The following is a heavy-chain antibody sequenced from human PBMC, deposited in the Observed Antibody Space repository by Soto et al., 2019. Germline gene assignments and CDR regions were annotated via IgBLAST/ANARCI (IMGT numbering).Heavy chain of an antibody. CDR1: GFTFSGSA. CDR2: IRSKANSYAT. Sequence: GGSLRLSCAASGFTFSGSAMHWVRQDSGKGLEWVGRIRSKANSYATAYAASVKGRFTISRDDSKNTAYLQMNSLKTEDTAVYYCTRRIVATTTGPSYYYYCGMDVWGQGTTVTVSS. CDR3: TRRIVATTTGPSYYYYCGMDV. V-gene: IGHV3-73*01. D-gene: IGHD5-12*01. J-gene: IGHJ6*02.